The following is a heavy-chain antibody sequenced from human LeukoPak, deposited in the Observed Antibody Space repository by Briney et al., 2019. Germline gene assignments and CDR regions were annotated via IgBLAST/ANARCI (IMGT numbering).Heavy chain of an antibody. CDR3: AKDGYCTKGVCYRYSWDPTPFDY. J-gene: IGHJ4*02. CDR1: GFTFSSYA. Sequence: GGSLRLSCTASGFTFSSYAMSWVRPAPQTRLKRVSAISGSGNSPYSADSAKGRFTISRDNSKNTLYMQMNSLRAEDTAVYYCAKDGYCTKGVCYRYSWDPTPFDYWGQGTLVTVSS. D-gene: IGHD2-8*01. V-gene: IGHV3-23*01. CDR2: ISGSGNSP.